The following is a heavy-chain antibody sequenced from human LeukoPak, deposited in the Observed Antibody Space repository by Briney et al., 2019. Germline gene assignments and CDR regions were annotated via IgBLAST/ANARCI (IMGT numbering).Heavy chain of an antibody. J-gene: IGHJ3*02. CDR1: GFTFSSYA. D-gene: IGHD1-7*01. Sequence: PGGSLRLSCAASGFTFSSYAMHWVRQAPGKGLEYVSAINTNGGSTYYANSVKGRFTISRDNSKNTLYHQMGSLRAEDMAVYYCARLPGTTNAFDIWGQGTMVTVSS. V-gene: IGHV3-64*01. CDR3: ARLPGTTNAFDI. CDR2: INTNGGST.